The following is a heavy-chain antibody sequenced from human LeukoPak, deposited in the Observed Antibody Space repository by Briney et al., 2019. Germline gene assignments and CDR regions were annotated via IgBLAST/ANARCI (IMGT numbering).Heavy chain of an antibody. J-gene: IGHJ6*03. V-gene: IGHV3-23*01. Sequence: GGSLRLSCAASGFTFSSYAMSWVRQAPGKGLEWVSAISGSGGSTYYADSVKGRLTISRDNSENTLYLQMNSLRAEDTAVYYCAKDKGIAAAPLDYMDVWGKGTTVTVSS. CDR1: GFTFSSYA. CDR3: AKDKGIAAAPLDYMDV. D-gene: IGHD6-13*01. CDR2: ISGSGGST.